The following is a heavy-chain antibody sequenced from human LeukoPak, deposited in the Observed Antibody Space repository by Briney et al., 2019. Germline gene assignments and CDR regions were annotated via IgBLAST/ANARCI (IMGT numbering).Heavy chain of an antibody. CDR2: IKQDGSEK. J-gene: IGHJ4*02. CDR3: ALTPDYYGSGNFDY. Sequence: PGGSLRLSCAASGFTFSSYWMSWVRQAPGKGLEWVADIKQDGSEKYYVDSVKGRFTISRDNAKNSLYLQMNNLRAEDTAVYYCALTPDYYGSGNFDYWGQGTLVTVSS. V-gene: IGHV3-7*01. CDR1: GFTFSSYW. D-gene: IGHD3-10*01.